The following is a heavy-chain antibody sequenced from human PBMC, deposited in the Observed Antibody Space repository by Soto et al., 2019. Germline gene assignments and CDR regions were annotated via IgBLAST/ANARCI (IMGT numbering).Heavy chain of an antibody. CDR3: AKDMKGLAGLDY. V-gene: IGHV3-9*01. Sequence: EVQLVESGGGLVQPGRSLRLSCAASGFTFDDYAMHWVRQAPGKGLEWVSGISWNSGSIGYADSVKGRFTNSRDNAKNSLYLQMNSLRAEDTALYYCAKDMKGLAGLDYWGQGTLVTVSS. CDR1: GFTFDDYA. CDR2: ISWNSGSI. J-gene: IGHJ4*02.